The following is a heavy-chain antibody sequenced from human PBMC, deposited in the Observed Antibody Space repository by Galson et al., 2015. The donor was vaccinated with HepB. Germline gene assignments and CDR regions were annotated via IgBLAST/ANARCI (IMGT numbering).Heavy chain of an antibody. V-gene: IGHV4-39*01. CDR1: GGSISSSSYY. Sequence: SETLSLTCTVSGGSISSSSYYWGWIRQPPGKGLEWIGSIYYSGSTHCNPSLKSRVSISVDTSKEQFSLELTSVTAADTALYYCARLMSSWQYALDIWGQGTMVIVSS. D-gene: IGHD3-10*01. CDR2: IYYSGST. J-gene: IGHJ3*02. CDR3: ARLMSSWQYALDI.